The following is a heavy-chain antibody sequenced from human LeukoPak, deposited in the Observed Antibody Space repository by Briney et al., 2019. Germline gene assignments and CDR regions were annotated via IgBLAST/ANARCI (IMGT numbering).Heavy chain of an antibody. CDR2: IYHSGST. J-gene: IGHJ6*02. V-gene: IGHV4-4*02. CDR1: GGSISSSNW. D-gene: IGHD2-8*01. CDR3: ARVVGLMVYAKYYYYGMDV. Sequence: SETLSLTCAVSGGSISSSNWWSWVRQPPGKGLEWIGEIYHSGSTNYNPSLKSRVTISVDTSKNQFSLKLSSVTAADTAVYYCARVVGLMVYAKYYYYGMDVWGQGTTVTVSS.